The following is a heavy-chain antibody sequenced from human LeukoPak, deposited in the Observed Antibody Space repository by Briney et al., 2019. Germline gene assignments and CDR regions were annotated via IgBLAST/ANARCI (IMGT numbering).Heavy chain of an antibody. V-gene: IGHV3-74*01. J-gene: IGHJ6*02. CDR2: INSDGSST. CDR1: GFTFSSYW. Sequence: GGSLRLSCAASGFTFSSYWMHWVRQAPGKGLVWVSRINSDGSSTSYADSVKGRFTISRDNAKNTLYLQMNSLRAEDTAVYYCARDRLVPAAMSAYYYYGMDVWGQGTTVTVSS. D-gene: IGHD2-2*01. CDR3: ARDRLVPAAMSAYYYYGMDV.